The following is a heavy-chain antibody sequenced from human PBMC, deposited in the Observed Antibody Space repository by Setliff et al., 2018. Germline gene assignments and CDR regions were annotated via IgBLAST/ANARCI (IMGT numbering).Heavy chain of an antibody. J-gene: IGHJ5*02. CDR3: ARSYHLVLTNWFDA. CDR1: DDSISSRHYY. D-gene: IGHD1-26*01. Sequence: TLSLTCTVSDDSISSRHYYWSWIRQPAGKGLEWLGQIYTSWSTNYNPSLKGRATLSIDASKRQFSLKLTSVTAADTAVYYCARSYHLVLTNWFDAWGQGIRVTVSS. CDR2: IYTSWST. V-gene: IGHV4-61*09.